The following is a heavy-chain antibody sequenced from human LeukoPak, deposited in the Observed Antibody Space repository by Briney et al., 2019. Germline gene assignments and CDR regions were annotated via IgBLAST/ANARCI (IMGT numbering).Heavy chain of an antibody. CDR2: FSGNSDST. Sequence: PGGSLRLSCAASGFTFSSYAMSWVRQAPGKGLEWVSTFSGNSDSTYYADSVKGRFTISRDNSKNTLYLQMNSLRAEDTAVFYCMATPIDYWGQGTLVTVSS. CDR1: GFTFSSYA. J-gene: IGHJ4*02. V-gene: IGHV3-23*01. D-gene: IGHD5-24*01. CDR3: MATPIDY.